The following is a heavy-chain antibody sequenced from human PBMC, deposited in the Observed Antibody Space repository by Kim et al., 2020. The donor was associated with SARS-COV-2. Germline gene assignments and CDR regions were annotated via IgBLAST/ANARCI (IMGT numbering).Heavy chain of an antibody. D-gene: IGHD3-3*01. CDR3: ARVIGPLDLRADIDV. Sequence: PTLKSRVGISVDTSKNKFSLTLSSVTAADSAVYYCARVIGPLDLRADIDVWGKGTTVTVSS. V-gene: IGHV4-61*02. J-gene: IGHJ6*03.